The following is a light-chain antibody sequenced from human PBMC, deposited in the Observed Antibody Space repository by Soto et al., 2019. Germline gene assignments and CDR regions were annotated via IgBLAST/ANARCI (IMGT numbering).Light chain of an antibody. Sequence: EIVMTQSPATLSVSPGERATLSCRASQSVSSNFAWYQQKPGQAPRLLIYDASTRATGIPARFSGSGSGTEFTLTISSLQSEDFAVYYCQQYDNWPFFTFGGGTKVEIK. CDR2: DAS. J-gene: IGKJ4*01. CDR3: QQYDNWPFFT. V-gene: IGKV3-15*01. CDR1: QSVSSN.